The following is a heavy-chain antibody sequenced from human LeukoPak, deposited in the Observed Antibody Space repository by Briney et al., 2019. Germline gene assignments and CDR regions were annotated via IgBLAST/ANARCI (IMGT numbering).Heavy chain of an antibody. CDR3: ARVDEVATICSVDY. CDR2: INDSGST. CDR1: GGSFSGYY. Sequence: PSESLSLTCAVDGGSFSGYYWSWIRQPPGKGLEWIGEINDSGSTNYNPSLKSRVTISVDTSKNQCALKLSSVTAADTAVYYCARVDEVATICSVDYWGQGNVVSVS. D-gene: IGHD5-12*01. V-gene: IGHV4-34*01. J-gene: IGHJ4*02.